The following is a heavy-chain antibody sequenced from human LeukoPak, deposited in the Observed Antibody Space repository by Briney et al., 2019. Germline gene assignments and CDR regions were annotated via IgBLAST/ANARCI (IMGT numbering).Heavy chain of an antibody. V-gene: IGHV4-59*11. CDR1: GGSFSSHY. J-gene: IGHJ6*02. D-gene: IGHD2-2*01. Sequence: SETLSLTCTVSGGSFSSHYWSWIRQPPGKGLEWIGYISYIGSTNYNPSLKSRVTISVDTSKNQFSLKLSSVTAADTAVYYCARDPVREFIPAAQYGMDVWGQGTTVTVSS. CDR2: ISYIGST. CDR3: ARDPVREFIPAAQYGMDV.